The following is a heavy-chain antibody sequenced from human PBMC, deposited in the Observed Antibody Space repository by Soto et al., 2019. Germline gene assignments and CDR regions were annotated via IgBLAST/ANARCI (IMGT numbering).Heavy chain of an antibody. CDR2: ISAYNGNT. V-gene: IGHV1-18*04. Sequence: QVQLVQSGAEVKKPGASVKVSCKASGYTFTSYGISWVRQAPGQGLEWMGWISAYNGNTNYAQKLQGRVTMTTDTSTSTAYMELRSLRSDETAVYYCASDARWLQSRVYFQHWGQGTLVTVSS. CDR1: GYTFTSYG. D-gene: IGHD5-12*01. CDR3: ASDARWLQSRVYFQH. J-gene: IGHJ1*01.